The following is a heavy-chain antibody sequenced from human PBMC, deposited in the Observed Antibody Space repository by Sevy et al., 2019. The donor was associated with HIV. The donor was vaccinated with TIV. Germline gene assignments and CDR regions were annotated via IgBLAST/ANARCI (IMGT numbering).Heavy chain of an antibody. CDR2: ISGTGGSGDKT. Sequence: GGSLRLSCAASEFTFRNYAMNWVRQAPGKGLEWVSGISGTGGSGDKTNYADSVKGRFTISRDDSKNSLYLQLNTLRAEDTAIYYCARKYDSSGYFDYWGQGTLVTVSS. CDR3: ARKYDSSGYFDY. D-gene: IGHD3-22*01. V-gene: IGHV3-23*01. CDR1: EFTFRNYA. J-gene: IGHJ4*02.